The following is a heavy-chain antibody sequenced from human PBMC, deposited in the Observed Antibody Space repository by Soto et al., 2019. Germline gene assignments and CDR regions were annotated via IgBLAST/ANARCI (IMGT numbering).Heavy chain of an antibody. D-gene: IGHD6-13*01. CDR1: GFTFNDYA. Sequence: GGSLRLSCEASGFTFNDYAMHWVRQAPGKGLEWVAGISWNSKSIDYADSVKGRFTIFRDNGKNLLFLQMNSLRDEDAALYYCTKQSGYDSWGQGTLVTVSS. CDR3: TKQSGYDS. CDR2: ISWNSKSI. V-gene: IGHV3-9*01. J-gene: IGHJ4*02.